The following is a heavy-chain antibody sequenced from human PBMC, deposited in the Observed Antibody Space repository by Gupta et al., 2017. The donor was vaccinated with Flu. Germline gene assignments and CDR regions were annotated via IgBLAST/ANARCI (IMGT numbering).Heavy chain of an antibody. J-gene: IGHJ6*02. D-gene: IGHD5-18*01. CDR1: GFTFRSYA. V-gene: IGHV3-23*01. CDR3: AKPHRDTARSIPYYYYYGMDV. CDR2: ISGSGGST. Sequence: EVQLLESGGGLVQPGGSLRLSCAASGFTFRSYAMSWVRQAPGKGLAWVSAISGSGGSTYDADSGKGRFTISRDNSKNTLYLQMNSLRAEDTAVYYCAKPHRDTARSIPYYYYYGMDVWGQGTTVTVSS.